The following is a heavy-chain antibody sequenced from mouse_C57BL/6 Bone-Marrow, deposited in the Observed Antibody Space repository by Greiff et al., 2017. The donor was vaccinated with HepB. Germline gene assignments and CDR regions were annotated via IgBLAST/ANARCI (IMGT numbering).Heavy chain of an antibody. J-gene: IGHJ1*03. CDR2: IWRGGST. CDR3: AIYGSSFGLYWYFDV. CDR1: GFSLTSYG. V-gene: IGHV2-5*01. Sequence: QVQLKESGPGLVQPSQSLSITCTVSGFSLTSYGVHWVRQSPGKGLEWLGVIWRGGSTDYNAAFMSRLSITKDNSKSQVFFKMNSLQADDTAIYYCAIYGSSFGLYWYFDVWGTGTTVTVSS. D-gene: IGHD1-1*01.